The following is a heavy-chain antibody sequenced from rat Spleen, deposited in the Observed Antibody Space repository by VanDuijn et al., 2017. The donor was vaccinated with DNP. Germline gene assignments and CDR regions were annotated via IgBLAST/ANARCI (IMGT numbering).Heavy chain of an antibody. D-gene: IGHD3-1*01. V-gene: IGHV5-31*01. CDR1: GFNFNDYW. J-gene: IGHJ2*01. Sequence: EVKLVESGGGLVQPGRSLKLSCAASGFNFNDYWMGWVRQAPGKGLEWVASISNTGDNTYYSDSVKGRFTISRDNAKSTLYLQMDSLRSEDTATYYCTNPLLKWGQGVMVTVSS. CDR3: TNPLLK. CDR2: ISNTGDNT.